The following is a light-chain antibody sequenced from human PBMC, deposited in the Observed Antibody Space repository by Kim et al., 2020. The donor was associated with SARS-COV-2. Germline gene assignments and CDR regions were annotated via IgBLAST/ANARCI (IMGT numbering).Light chain of an antibody. CDR1: NIGNKS. CDR2: YDS. CDR3: QVWDSSSDHRV. V-gene: IGLV3-21*04. J-gene: IGLJ3*02. Sequence: APGKTARITCGGNNIGNKSVPWYQQKPGQAPVLVIYYDSDRPAGIPERFAGSNSGNTATLTISRVEAGDEADYYCQVWDSSSDHRVFGGGTKLTVL.